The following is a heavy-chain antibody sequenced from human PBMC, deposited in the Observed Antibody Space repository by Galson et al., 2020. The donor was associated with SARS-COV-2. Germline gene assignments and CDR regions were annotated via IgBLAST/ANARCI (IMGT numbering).Heavy chain of an antibody. CDR1: GFTFDDYA. D-gene: IGHD3-3*01. J-gene: IGHJ4*02. CDR2: ISWNSGSI. V-gene: IGHV3-9*01. Sequence: GGSLRLSCAASGFTFDDYAMHWVRQAPGKGLEWVSGISWNSGSIGYADSVKGRFTISRDNAKNSLYLQMNSLRAEDTALYYCAKAPPGGTIFGVAPFDYWGQGTLVTVSS. CDR3: AKAPPGGTIFGVAPFDY.